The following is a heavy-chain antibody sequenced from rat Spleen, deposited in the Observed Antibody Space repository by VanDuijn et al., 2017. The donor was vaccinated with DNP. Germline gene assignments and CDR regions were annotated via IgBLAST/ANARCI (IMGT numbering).Heavy chain of an antibody. CDR3: SRGPNYGGYSDFLDY. Sequence: EVKLVESGGGRVQPGRSLKLSCAASGINFNDYWMDWVRQAPGKGLEWIGEIKKDGSTVNYSPSLKDKFTISRDNGQNILYLQMSELGSEDTANYYCSRGPNYGGYSDFLDYWGQGVMVTVSA. V-gene: IGHV4-2*01. J-gene: IGHJ2*01. D-gene: IGHD1-11*01. CDR1: GINFNDYW. CDR2: IKKDGSTV.